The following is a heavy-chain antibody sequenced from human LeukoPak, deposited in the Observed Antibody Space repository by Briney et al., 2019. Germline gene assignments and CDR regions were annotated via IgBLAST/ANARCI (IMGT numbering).Heavy chain of an antibody. D-gene: IGHD2-15*01. CDR3: VRHSRVVAFDY. CDR2: IYYTGNT. Sequence: SETLSLTCTVSGASTSNHYSSWIRQPPGKGLEWIGYIYYTGNTNYNPSLKSRVTISEDISKNPVSLRLSSVTAADTAVYYCVRHSRVVAFDYWGQGNLVTVSS. J-gene: IGHJ4*02. V-gene: IGHV4-59*08. CDR1: GASTSNHY.